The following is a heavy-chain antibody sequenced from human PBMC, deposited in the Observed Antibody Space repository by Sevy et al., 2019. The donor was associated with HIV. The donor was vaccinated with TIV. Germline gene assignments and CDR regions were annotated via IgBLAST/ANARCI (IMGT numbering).Heavy chain of an antibody. V-gene: IGHV3-23*01. J-gene: IGHJ4*02. CDR1: GFIFSKYS. CDR2: LSFGCGEI. D-gene: IGHD2-8*01. CDR3: AREGCTKPHDY. Sequence: GGSLRLSCAASGFIFSKYSMSWVRQPPGKGLEWVSTLSFGCGEINYADSVKGRFTISRDNSKSSVYLQMNNLRPEDTAVYYCAREGCTKPHDYWGQGTLATVSS.